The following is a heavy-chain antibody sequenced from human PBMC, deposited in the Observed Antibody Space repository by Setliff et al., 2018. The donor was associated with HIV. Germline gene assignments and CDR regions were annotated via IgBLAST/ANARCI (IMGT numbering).Heavy chain of an antibody. CDR1: GYTFTGYF. Sequence: ASVKVSCKASGYTFTGYFIHWVRQAPGQGLEWMGRINPNSGGTNYAQKFQGRVSMTRDTSTSTVYMELSSLRSEDTAVYYCARDSDQAATGRYGMDVWGQGTTVTVSS. CDR3: ARDSDQAATGRYGMDV. V-gene: IGHV1-2*06. J-gene: IGHJ6*02. D-gene: IGHD6-13*01. CDR2: INPNSGGT.